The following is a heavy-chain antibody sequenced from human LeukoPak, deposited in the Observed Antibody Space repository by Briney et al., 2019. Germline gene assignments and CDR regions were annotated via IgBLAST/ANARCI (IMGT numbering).Heavy chain of an antibody. V-gene: IGHV3-11*04. D-gene: IGHD2-2*01. CDR2: ISSSGSTI. J-gene: IGHJ4*02. CDR3: ARTYCSSTSCHRIDY. CDR1: GFTFSDYY. Sequence: GGSLRLSCAASGFTFSDYYMSWIRQALGKGLEWVSYISSSGSTIYYADSVKGRLTISRDNAKNSLYLQMNSLRAEDTAVYYCARTYCSSTSCHRIDYWGQGTLVTVSS.